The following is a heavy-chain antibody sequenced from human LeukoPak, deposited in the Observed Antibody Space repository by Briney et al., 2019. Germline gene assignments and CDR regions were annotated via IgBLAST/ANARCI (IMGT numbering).Heavy chain of an antibody. CDR2: INHSGST. D-gene: IGHD3-22*01. CDR1: GGSFSGYY. Sequence: SETLSLTCAVYGGSFSGYYLSWIRQPPGKGLEWIREINHSGSTNYNPSLKSRVTISVDTSKNQFSLKLSSVTAADTAVYYCARATGSYYDSSGYYEWGQGTLVTVSS. V-gene: IGHV4-34*01. CDR3: ARATGSYYDSSGYYE. J-gene: IGHJ4*02.